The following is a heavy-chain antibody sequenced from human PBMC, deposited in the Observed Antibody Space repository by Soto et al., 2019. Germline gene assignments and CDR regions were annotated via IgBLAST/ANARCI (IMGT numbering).Heavy chain of an antibody. J-gene: IGHJ4*02. Sequence: QVKLVQSGAEVRKPGASVKVSCEASGYPFIAFDINWVRQAAGQGLEWMGWMNPDSGDTAFARRFQDRITMTRTTSISTAYMELSRLTSDDTAVYYCVRQPGGVATPGDDYRGQGTLVSVSS. CDR1: GYPFIAFD. D-gene: IGHD2-15*01. V-gene: IGHV1-8*01. CDR2: MNPDSGDT. CDR3: VRQPGGVATPGDDY.